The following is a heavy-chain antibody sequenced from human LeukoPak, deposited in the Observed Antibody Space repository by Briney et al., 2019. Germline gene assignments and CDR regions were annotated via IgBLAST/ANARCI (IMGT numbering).Heavy chain of an antibody. CDR1: GFAFSSYS. Sequence: GGSLRLSCAASGFAFSSYSMNWVRRAPGMGLEWVSYIGSSGGSRYYADSVKGRFTSSRDNAKNSLYLQMNSLRVEDTAVYYCAREDGDAFDIWGQGTMVSVSS. CDR3: AREDGDAFDI. V-gene: IGHV3-48*04. J-gene: IGHJ3*02. CDR2: IGSSGGSR. D-gene: IGHD5-24*01.